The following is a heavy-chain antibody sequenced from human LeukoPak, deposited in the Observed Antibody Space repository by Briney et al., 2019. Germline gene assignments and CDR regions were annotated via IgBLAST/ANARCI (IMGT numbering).Heavy chain of an antibody. CDR2: IYYSGST. D-gene: IGHD6-25*01. Sequence: SETLSLTCTVSGGSISSSSYYWGWIRQPPGKGLEWIGSIYYSGSTYYNPSLKSRVTISVDTSKNQFSLKLSSVTAADTAVYYCARGVPRSGYPSHFDYWGQGTLVTVSS. CDR3: ARGVPRSGYPSHFDY. V-gene: IGHV4-39*07. CDR1: GGSISSSSYY. J-gene: IGHJ4*02.